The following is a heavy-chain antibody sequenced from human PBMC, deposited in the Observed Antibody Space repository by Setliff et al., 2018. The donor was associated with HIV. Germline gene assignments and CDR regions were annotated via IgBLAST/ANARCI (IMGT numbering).Heavy chain of an antibody. CDR3: ARGSATRGFDY. Sequence: SGGSLRLSCAASGFTFSRYGMHWVRHSPGKGLEWVAVIWDDGSYEYYADSVKGRFTIFRDNSKNTLYLQMNSLRAEDTAVYYCARGSATRGFDYWGQGTLVTVS. CDR2: IWDDGSYE. V-gene: IGHV3-33*01. J-gene: IGHJ4*02. D-gene: IGHD1-26*01. CDR1: GFTFSRYG.